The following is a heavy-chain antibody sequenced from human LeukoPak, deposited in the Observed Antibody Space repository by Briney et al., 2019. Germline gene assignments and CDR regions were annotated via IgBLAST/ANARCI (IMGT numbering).Heavy chain of an antibody. CDR1: GYTFTGYY. Sequence: GASVKVSCKASGYTFTGYYMHWVRQAPGQGLEWMGWINPNSGGTNYAQKFQGRVTMTRDTSISTAYMELSSLRSEDTAVYYCARLSGYNYGGFDYWGQGTLVTVSS. CDR2: INPNSGGT. CDR3: ARLSGYNYGGFDY. V-gene: IGHV1-2*02. J-gene: IGHJ4*02. D-gene: IGHD5-18*01.